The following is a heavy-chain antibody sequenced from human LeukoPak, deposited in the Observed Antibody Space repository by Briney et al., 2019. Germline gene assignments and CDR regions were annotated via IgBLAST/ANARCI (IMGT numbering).Heavy chain of an antibody. CDR1: GGSISSSSYY. CDR2: IYYSGST. D-gene: IGHD4-17*01. V-gene: IGHV4-39*07. Sequence: SETLSLTCTVSGGSISSSSYYWGWIRQPPGKGLEWIGSIYYSGSTNYNPSLKSRVTISVDTSKNQFSLRLSSVTAADTAVYYCAKYNYADSHFDYWGQGTLVTVSS. CDR3: AKYNYADSHFDY. J-gene: IGHJ4*02.